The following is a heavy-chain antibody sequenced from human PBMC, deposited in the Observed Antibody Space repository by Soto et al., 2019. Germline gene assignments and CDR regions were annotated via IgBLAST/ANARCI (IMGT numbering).Heavy chain of an antibody. CDR3: ARGGVKTRYCTNGVCYATDWFDP. CDR2: INHSGST. D-gene: IGHD2-8*01. CDR1: GGSFSGYY. V-gene: IGHV4-34*01. Sequence: SETLSLTCAVYGGSFSGYYWSWIRQPPGKGLEWIGEINHSGSTNYNPSLKSRVTISVDTSKNQFSLKLSSVTAADTAVYYCARGGVKTRYCTNGVCYATDWFDPWGQGTLVTVS. J-gene: IGHJ5*02.